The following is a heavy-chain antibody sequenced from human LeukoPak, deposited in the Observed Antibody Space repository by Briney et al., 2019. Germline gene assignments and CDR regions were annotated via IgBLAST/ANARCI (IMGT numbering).Heavy chain of an antibody. CDR2: INPSGVSS. D-gene: IGHD5-18*01. V-gene: IGHV1-46*01. CDR1: GYTFTSYY. J-gene: IGHJ4*02. CDR3: ASSTWDTADDPHY. Sequence: ALVNVSCKASGYTFTSYYMHWVRQAPGQGLEWMGVINPSGVSSSYAQKFQGRGTMTRDTSTSTVYMELSSLRSEDTAVYYCASSTWDTADDPHYWRQGPLVPVSS.